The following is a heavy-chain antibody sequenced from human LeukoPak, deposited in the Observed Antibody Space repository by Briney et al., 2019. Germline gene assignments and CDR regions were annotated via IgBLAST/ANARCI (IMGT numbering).Heavy chain of an antibody. CDR3: VRMNYVSSGWGAPFDS. J-gene: IGHJ4*02. CDR2: ISTSGSRI. Sequence: GSLRLSCAASRFTFSTYSMNWVRQTPGRGLEWVSYISTSGSRIDYADSVKGQFTISRDNAKNSLYLQMNSLRAEDTAVYYCVRMNYVSSGWGAPFDSWGQGTLVTVSS. V-gene: IGHV3-48*04. D-gene: IGHD1-7*01. CDR1: RFTFSTYS.